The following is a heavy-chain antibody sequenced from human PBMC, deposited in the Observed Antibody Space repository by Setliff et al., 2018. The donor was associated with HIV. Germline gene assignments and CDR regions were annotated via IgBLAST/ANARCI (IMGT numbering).Heavy chain of an antibody. D-gene: IGHD4-17*01. Sequence: SETLSLTCTVSGGSISDDGYNWCWIRQSPRKGLEWIGSIYYSGSTYYNPSLKSRVTISVDTSKNQFSLKLSSVTAADTAVYYCARVYGVTTLNYYYYYMDVWGKGTTVTVSS. V-gene: IGHV4-39*07. CDR2: IYYSGST. CDR1: GGSISDDGYN. CDR3: ARVYGVTTLNYYYYYMDV. J-gene: IGHJ6*03.